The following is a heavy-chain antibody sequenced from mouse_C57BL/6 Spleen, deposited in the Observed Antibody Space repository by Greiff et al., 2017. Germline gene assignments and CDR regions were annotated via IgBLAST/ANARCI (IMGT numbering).Heavy chain of an antibody. CDR3: ARTITTVVYWYFDV. CDR1: GYTFTSYW. V-gene: IGHV1-64*01. J-gene: IGHJ1*03. Sequence: QVHVKQPGAELVKPGASVKLSCKASGYTFTSYWMHWVKQRPGQGLEWIGMIHPNSGSTNYNEKFKSKATLTVDKSSSTAYMQLSSLTSEDSAVYYGARTITTVVYWYFDVWGTGTTVTVSS. D-gene: IGHD1-1*01. CDR2: IHPNSGST.